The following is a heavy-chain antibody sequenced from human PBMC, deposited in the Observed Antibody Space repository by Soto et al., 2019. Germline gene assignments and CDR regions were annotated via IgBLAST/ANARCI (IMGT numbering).Heavy chain of an antibody. CDR2: IIPILGIA. CDR3: ARTICGGDCYSTNEYFQH. CDR1: GGTFSSYT. J-gene: IGHJ1*01. Sequence: SVKVSCKASGGTFSSYTISWVLQAPGQGLEWMGRIIPILGIANYAQKFQGRVTITADKSTSTAYMELSSLRSEDTAVYYCARTICGGDCYSTNEYFQHWGQGTLVTVSS. D-gene: IGHD2-21*01. V-gene: IGHV1-69*02.